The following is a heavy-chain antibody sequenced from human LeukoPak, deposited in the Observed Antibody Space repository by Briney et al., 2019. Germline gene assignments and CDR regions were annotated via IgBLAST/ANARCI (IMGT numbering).Heavy chain of an antibody. Sequence: PGGSLRLSCAASGFTVSSNYMSWVRQAPGKGLEWVSVIYSGGSTYYADAVMGRFTISRDNSKNTLYLQMNSLRAEDTAVYYCAKDPIRGPPVMIVVVTTYFDYWGQGTLVTVSS. J-gene: IGHJ4*02. CDR1: GFTVSSNY. V-gene: IGHV3-66*01. D-gene: IGHD3-22*01. CDR3: AKDPIRGPPVMIVVVTTYFDY. CDR2: IYSGGST.